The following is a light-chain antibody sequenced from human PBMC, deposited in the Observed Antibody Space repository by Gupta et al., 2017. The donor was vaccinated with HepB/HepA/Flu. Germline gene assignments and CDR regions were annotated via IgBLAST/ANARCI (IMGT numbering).Light chain of an antibody. CDR3: LQYSDWPRT. J-gene: IGKJ1*01. CDR2: GAS. V-gene: IGKV3-15*01. CDR1: HSINNN. Sequence: EILITHCPATPSVSPGERATLSCRASHSINNNLAWYQQKPGQAPSLLIYGASTRATGIPARFSGRGSGTEFTLRISSLQSEDFAVYCCLQYSDWPRTFGPGTKVEIK.